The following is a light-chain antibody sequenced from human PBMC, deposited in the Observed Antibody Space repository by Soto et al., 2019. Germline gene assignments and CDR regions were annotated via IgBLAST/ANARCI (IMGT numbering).Light chain of an antibody. CDR3: AAWDDSLSGVV. CDR1: SSNIGSNY. V-gene: IGLV1-47*01. Sequence: QSVLTQPPSACGTPGQRVTISCSGSSSNIGSNYVYWYQQIPGTAPKLLISRNNQRPSGVPDRSSGSKSGTSASLAISGLRSEDEAHYYCAAWDDSLSGVVFGGGTKLTVL. CDR2: RNN. J-gene: IGLJ2*01.